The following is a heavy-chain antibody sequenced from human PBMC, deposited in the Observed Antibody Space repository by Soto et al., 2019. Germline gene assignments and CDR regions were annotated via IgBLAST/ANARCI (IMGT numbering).Heavy chain of an antibody. CDR2: IYTSGRT. Sequence: SETLSLTCTVSGDSISSYYFTWIRQPAGKGLEWIGRIYTSGRTNYNPSLKNRVTMSVDTSKNQISLRLSSVTAADTAVYYCASRYCDNVSCFDNWFDPWGLGTLVTVSS. J-gene: IGHJ5*02. V-gene: IGHV4-4*07. CDR3: ASRYCDNVSCFDNWFDP. D-gene: IGHD2-2*01. CDR1: GDSISSYY.